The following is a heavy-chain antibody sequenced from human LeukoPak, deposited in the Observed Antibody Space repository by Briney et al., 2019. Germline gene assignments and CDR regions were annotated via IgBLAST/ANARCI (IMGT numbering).Heavy chain of an antibody. J-gene: IGHJ4*02. CDR2: ISSSGTST. V-gene: IGHV3-23*01. D-gene: IGHD6-19*01. Sequence: GGSLRLSCAASGFTFSSCAMSWVRQAPGKGLEWVSAISSSGTSTYYADSVKGRFTISRDNAKNSLYLQLNSLRAEDTAVYYCARYLNSGPADYWGQGSLVTVSS. CDR1: GFTFSSCA. CDR3: ARYLNSGPADY.